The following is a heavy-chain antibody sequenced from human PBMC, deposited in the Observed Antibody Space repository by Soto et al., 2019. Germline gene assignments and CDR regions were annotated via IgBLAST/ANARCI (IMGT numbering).Heavy chain of an antibody. J-gene: IGHJ6*02. Sequence: ASVKVSCKASGYIFTTYTMHWVRQAPGQRLEWMGWINGGNGNTKYAQKFQGRVTITGDTSASTAYMELSSLRSEDTAVYYCARSFGVVIHNHYCYGMDVWGQGTTVTVSS. CDR1: GYIFTTYT. CDR3: ARSFGVVIHNHYCYGMDV. D-gene: IGHD3-3*01. CDR2: INGGNGNT. V-gene: IGHV1-3*01.